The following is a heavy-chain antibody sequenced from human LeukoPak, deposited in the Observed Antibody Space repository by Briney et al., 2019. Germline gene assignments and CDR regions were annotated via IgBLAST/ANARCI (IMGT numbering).Heavy chain of an antibody. J-gene: IGHJ6*03. CDR2: INPSGGST. V-gene: IGHV1-46*01. CDR1: GYTFTSYY. CDR3: ARGVPSGITIFGVAPSYYYYMDV. D-gene: IGHD3-3*01. Sequence: ASVKVSCKASGYTFTSYYMHWVRQAPGQGLEWMGIINPSGGSTSYAQKFQGRVTMTRDTSTSTVYMELSSLRSEDTAVYYCARGVPSGITIFGVAPSYYYYMDVWGKGTTVTVSS.